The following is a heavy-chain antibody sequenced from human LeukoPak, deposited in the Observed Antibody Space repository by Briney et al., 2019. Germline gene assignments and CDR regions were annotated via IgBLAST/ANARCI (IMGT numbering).Heavy chain of an antibody. CDR1: GFTFSSYS. CDR2: ISTSGSYI. Sequence: GGSLRLSCAASGFTFSSYSMNWVRQAPGKGLEWVSFISTSGSYIYYADSVQGRFTISRDNAKNSLYLQMNSLRAEDTAVYYCRVYSSSWYYFDYWGQGTLVTVSS. V-gene: IGHV3-21*01. CDR3: RVYSSSWYYFDY. D-gene: IGHD6-13*01. J-gene: IGHJ4*02.